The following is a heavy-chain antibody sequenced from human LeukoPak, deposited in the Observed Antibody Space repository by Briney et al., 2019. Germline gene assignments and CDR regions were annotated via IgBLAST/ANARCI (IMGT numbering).Heavy chain of an antibody. V-gene: IGHV4-34*01. J-gene: IGHJ5*02. D-gene: IGHD2-2*01. CDR3: ARRYCSSTSCYVVTPENWFDP. CDR2: INHSGST. Sequence: PSETLSLTCAVYGGSFSGYYWSWIRQPPGKGLEWIGEINHSGSTNYNPSLKSRVTISVDTSKNQFSLKLSSVTAADTAVYYCARRYCSSTSCYVVTPENWFDPWGQGTLVTVSS. CDR1: GGSFSGYY.